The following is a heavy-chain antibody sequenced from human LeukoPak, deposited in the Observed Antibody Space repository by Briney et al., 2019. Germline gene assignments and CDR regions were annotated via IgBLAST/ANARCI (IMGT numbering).Heavy chain of an antibody. V-gene: IGHV4-34*01. D-gene: IGHD3-22*01. J-gene: IGHJ4*02. CDR1: GGSFSGYY. Sequence: PSETLSLTCAVYGGSFSGYYWSWIRQPPGKGLEWIGEINHSGSTNYNPSLKSRVTILVDTSKNQFSLKLSSVTAADTAVYYCARVMDYYDSSGGYWGQGTLVTVSS. CDR2: INHSGST. CDR3: ARVMDYYDSSGGY.